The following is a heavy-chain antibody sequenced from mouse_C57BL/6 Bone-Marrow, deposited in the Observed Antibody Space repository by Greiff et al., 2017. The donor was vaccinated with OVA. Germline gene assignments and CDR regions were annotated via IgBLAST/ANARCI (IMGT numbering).Heavy chain of an antibody. CDR3: ARTNLNWYAMDY. V-gene: IGHV1-64*01. J-gene: IGHJ4*01. CDR1: GYTFTSYW. CDR2: IHPNSGST. D-gene: IGHD4-1*02. Sequence: QVQLQQPGAELVKPGASVKLSCKASGYTFTSYWMHWVKQRPGQGLEWIGMIHPNSGSTNYNEKFKSKATLTVDNSSSTSYMQRSSLTSADAAVYYGARTNLNWYAMDYWGQGTSVTVSS.